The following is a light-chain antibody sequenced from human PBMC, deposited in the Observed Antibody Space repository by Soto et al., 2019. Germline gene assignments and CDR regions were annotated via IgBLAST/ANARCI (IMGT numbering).Light chain of an antibody. Sequence: QPVLTQPASVSGSPGQSITISCTGTSSDVGGYNYVSWYQQHPGKAPKLMIYDVSNRPSGVSNRFSGSKSGNTASLTISGLQAEDEADYYCSSYTSSSTPYDFGTGTKVTVL. CDR3: SSYTSSSTPYD. CDR1: SSDVGGYNY. J-gene: IGLJ1*01. CDR2: DVS. V-gene: IGLV2-14*01.